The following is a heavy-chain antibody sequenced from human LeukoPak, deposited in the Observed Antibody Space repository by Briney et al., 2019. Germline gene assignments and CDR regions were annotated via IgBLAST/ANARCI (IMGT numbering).Heavy chain of an antibody. Sequence: PSGTLSLTCAVSGGSISSSNWWSWVRQPPGKGLEWIGSIYYSGSTYYNPSLKSRVTISVDTSKNQFSLKLSSVTAADTAVYYCAREDYYGSGSYYYGIWGQGTMVTVSS. V-gene: IGHV4-4*02. CDR1: GGSISSSNW. CDR3: AREDYYGSGSYYYGI. CDR2: IYYSGST. J-gene: IGHJ3*02. D-gene: IGHD3-10*01.